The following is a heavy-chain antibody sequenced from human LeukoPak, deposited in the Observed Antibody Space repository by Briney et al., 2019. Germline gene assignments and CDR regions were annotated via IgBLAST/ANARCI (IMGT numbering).Heavy chain of an antibody. CDR1: GFTFSSYS. CDR2: ISSSSSYI. V-gene: IGHV3-21*01. CDR3: ATYSSSWYFDY. J-gene: IGHJ4*02. Sequence: GGSLRLSCAASGFTFSSYSMNWVRQAPGKGLEWVSSISSSSSYIYYADSVKGRFTISRDNAKNSLYLQTNSLRAEDTAVYYCATYSSSWYFDYWGQGTLVTVSS. D-gene: IGHD6-13*01.